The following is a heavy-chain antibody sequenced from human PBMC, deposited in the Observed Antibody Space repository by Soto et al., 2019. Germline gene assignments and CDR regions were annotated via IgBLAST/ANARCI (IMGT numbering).Heavy chain of an antibody. CDR1: GFSLSPSGMC. V-gene: IGHV2-70*01. D-gene: IGHD3-22*01. J-gene: IGHJ4*02. CDR3: ARIQDDSSGYIFDY. Sequence: SGPTLVNPTQTLTLTCTFSGFSLSPSGMCVSWIRQPPGKALAWLALIDWADDKYYSKSLKTRLTISKETSKNQEVLTMTNMDPVDTATYYCARIQDDSSGYIFDYWGQGTLVTVSS. CDR2: IDWADDK.